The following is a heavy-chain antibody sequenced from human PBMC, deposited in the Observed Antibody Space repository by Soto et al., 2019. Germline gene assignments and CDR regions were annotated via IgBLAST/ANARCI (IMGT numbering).Heavy chain of an antibody. CDR1: GFTFSSYA. V-gene: IGHV3-30-3*01. CDR3: ARTSPYYYGSGSYYTFDY. J-gene: IGHJ4*02. D-gene: IGHD3-10*01. Sequence: HPGGSLRLSRAASGFTFSSYAMHWVRQAPGKGLEWVAVISYDGSNKYYADSVKGRFTISRDNSKNTLYLQMNSLRAEDTAVYYCARTSPYYYGSGSYYTFDYWGQGTLVTVSS. CDR2: ISYDGSNK.